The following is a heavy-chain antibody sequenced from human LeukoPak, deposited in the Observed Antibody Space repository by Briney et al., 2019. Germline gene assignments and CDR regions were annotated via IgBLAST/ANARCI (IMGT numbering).Heavy chain of an antibody. CDR2: ISYDGSNK. D-gene: IGHD3-22*01. V-gene: IGHV3-30-3*01. CDR1: GFTFSSYA. CDR3: AREAIYYDSSGGDY. J-gene: IGHJ4*02. Sequence: GRSLRLSCAASGFTFSSYAMHWVRQAPGKGLEWVAVISYDGSNKYYADSVKGRFTISRDNSKNTLYLQMNSLRAEDTAVYYCAREAIYYDSSGGDYWGQGTLVTVSS.